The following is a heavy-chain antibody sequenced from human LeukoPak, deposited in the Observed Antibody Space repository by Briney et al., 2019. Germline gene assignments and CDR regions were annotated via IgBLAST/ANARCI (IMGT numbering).Heavy chain of an antibody. CDR2: IYNSGST. CDR1: GGSISSYY. CDR3: AMVTARLGWFDP. J-gene: IGHJ5*02. V-gene: IGHV4-59*03. D-gene: IGHD2-21*02. Sequence: SETLSLTCTVSGGSISSYYWSWIRQPPGKGLEWVGYIYNSGSTNYSPSLKSRVTISGDMSKNQFSLKLSSVTAADTAVYYCAMVTARLGWFDPWGQGTLVTVSS.